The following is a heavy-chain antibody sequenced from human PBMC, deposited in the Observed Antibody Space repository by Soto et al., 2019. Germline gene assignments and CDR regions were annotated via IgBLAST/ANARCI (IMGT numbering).Heavy chain of an antibody. CDR1: GYTFTSYY. J-gene: IGHJ6*02. CDR2: INPSGGST. V-gene: IGHV1-46*03. D-gene: IGHD3-10*01. CDR3: ARETVTMVRGARHYGMDV. Sequence: ASVKVSCKASGYTFTSYYMHWVRQAPGQGLEWMGIINPSGGSTSYAQKFQGRVTMTRDTSTSTVYMELSSLRSEDTAVYYCARETVTMVRGARHYGMDVWGQGTTVTVSS.